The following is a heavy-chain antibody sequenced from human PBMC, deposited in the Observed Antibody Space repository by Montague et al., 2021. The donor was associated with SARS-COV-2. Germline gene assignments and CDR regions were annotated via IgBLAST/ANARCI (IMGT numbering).Heavy chain of an antibody. D-gene: IGHD6-19*01. Sequence: SETLSLTCAVYGGSFSGYHWSWIRQPPGKELEWIGEINHSGSTNYNPSLKGRVTISVDTSKNQFSLKLSFVTAADTAVYYCARGGRQWLVIDPRYYFDYWGQGTLVTVSS. J-gene: IGHJ4*01. CDR3: ARGGRQWLVIDPRYYFDY. CDR1: GGSFSGYH. CDR2: INHSGST. V-gene: IGHV4-34*01.